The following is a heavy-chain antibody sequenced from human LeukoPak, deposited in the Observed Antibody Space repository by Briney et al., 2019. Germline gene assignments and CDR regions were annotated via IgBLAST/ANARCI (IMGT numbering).Heavy chain of an antibody. CDR1: VFTFSSYG. Sequence: PGGSLRLSCPASVFTFSSYGMHWVRQAPAKGLEWVAFIRYDGSNKYDANSVKGRVTISRDNSKNTLYLKMNSLRAEDTAVYYCAKDRRIYYGSGSYHPFDYWGQGTLVTVSS. J-gene: IGHJ4*02. CDR2: IRYDGSNK. D-gene: IGHD3-10*01. V-gene: IGHV3-30*02. CDR3: AKDRRIYYGSGSYHPFDY.